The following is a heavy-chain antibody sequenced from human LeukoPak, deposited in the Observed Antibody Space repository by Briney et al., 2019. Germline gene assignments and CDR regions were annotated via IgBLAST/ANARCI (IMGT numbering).Heavy chain of an antibody. CDR3: ARRGYGSGSYYFDY. Sequence: PGASLRLSCAASGFTFSSYAMTWVRQAPGKGLEWVSGISDSGGSTHYADSVKGRFTISRDNSKNTLYLQINSLRAEDTAIYYCARRGYGSGSYYFDYWGQGTLVTVSS. J-gene: IGHJ4*02. V-gene: IGHV3-23*01. D-gene: IGHD3-10*01. CDR1: GFTFSSYA. CDR2: ISDSGGST.